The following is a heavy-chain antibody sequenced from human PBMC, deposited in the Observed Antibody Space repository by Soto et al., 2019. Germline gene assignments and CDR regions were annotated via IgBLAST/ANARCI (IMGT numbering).Heavy chain of an antibody. CDR3: ASIKMDSPEKLAGATSGRHDSFDT. CDR2: INAGNGNT. D-gene: IGHD1-26*01. J-gene: IGHJ3*02. V-gene: IGHV1-3*01. Sequence: ASVKVSCKASGGTFISYAISWVRQAPGQGLEWMGWINAGNGNTKYSQKFQGRVTITRDTSASTAYMELSSLRSEDTAVYYCASIKMDSPEKLAGATSGRHDSFDTWGQPTMVT. CDR1: GGTFISYA.